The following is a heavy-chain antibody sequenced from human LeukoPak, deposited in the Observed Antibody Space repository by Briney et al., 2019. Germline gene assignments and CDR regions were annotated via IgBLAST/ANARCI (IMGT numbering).Heavy chain of an antibody. CDR1: GYTFTSYD. CDR2: MNPNSGNA. D-gene: IGHD4-17*01. V-gene: IGHV1-8*03. CDR3: ARDPGAYGDYFRPSGWDS. J-gene: IGHJ4*02. Sequence: ASVKVSCKASGYTFTSYDINWVRQATGQGLEWMGWMNPNSGNAGYAQKFQGRVTITADTSTSTAYMELSNLISEDTAVYYCARDPGAYGDYFRPSGWDSWGQGTLVTIS.